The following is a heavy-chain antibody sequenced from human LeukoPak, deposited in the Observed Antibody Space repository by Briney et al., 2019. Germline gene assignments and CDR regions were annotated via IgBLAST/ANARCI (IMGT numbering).Heavy chain of an antibody. CDR3: ARDLYDFWSGYYTGY. J-gene: IGHJ4*02. CDR2: IKQDGSEK. CDR1: GFTFSSYW. Sequence: GGSLRLSCAASGFTFSSYWMSWVRQAPGKGLEWVANIKQDGSEKYYVDSVKGRFTISRDNAKNSLYLQMNSLRAEDTAVYYYARDLYDFWSGYYTGYWGQGTLVTVSS. V-gene: IGHV3-7*01. D-gene: IGHD3-3*01.